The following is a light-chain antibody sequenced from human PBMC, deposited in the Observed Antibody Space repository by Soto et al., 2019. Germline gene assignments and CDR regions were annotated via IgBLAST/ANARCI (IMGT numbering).Light chain of an antibody. V-gene: IGLV1-40*01. CDR2: GNS. CDR3: QSFDHSLRVV. Sequence: QSVLTQPPSVSGAPGQRVTISCTGSSSNIGAGFDVHWYQQVPGTAPKLLISGNSNRPSGVPDRFSGSKSGTSASLAITGLQAEDEADYYCQSFDHSLRVVFGGGTKLTGL. J-gene: IGLJ3*02. CDR1: SSNIGAGFD.